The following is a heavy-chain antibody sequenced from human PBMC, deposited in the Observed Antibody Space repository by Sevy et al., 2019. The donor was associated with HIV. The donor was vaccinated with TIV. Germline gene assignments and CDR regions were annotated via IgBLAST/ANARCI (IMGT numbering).Heavy chain of an antibody. V-gene: IGHV1-18*01. J-gene: IGHJ4*02. Sequence: ASVKVSCKTFGYTFKTYGISWVRQAPGQGLEWMGGISAYSGDTNFAQKFQGRVTMTTDTSTSTAYMELSSLRSDDTAVYFCARDKPQGVVIIPGSMWGGVDYWGQGTVVTVSS. CDR1: GYTFKTYG. CDR3: ARDKPQGVVIIPGSMWGGVDY. D-gene: IGHD2-2*01. CDR2: ISAYSGDT.